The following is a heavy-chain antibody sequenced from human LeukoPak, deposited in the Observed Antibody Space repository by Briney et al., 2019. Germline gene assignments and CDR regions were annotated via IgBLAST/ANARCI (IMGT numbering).Heavy chain of an antibody. D-gene: IGHD5-18*01. Sequence: SETLSLTCAVYGGSFSGYYWSWIRQPPGKGLEWIGEINHSGSTNYNPSPKSRVTISVDTSKNQFSLKLSSVTAADTAVYYCARGVDTAMVRSRGSPTKNHNWFDPWGQGTLVTVSS. CDR2: INHSGST. CDR1: GGSFSGYY. V-gene: IGHV4-34*01. J-gene: IGHJ5*02. CDR3: ARGVDTAMVRSRGSPTKNHNWFDP.